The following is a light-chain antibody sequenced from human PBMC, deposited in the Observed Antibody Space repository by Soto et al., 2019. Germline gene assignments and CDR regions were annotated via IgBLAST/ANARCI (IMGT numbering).Light chain of an antibody. CDR1: QSISSW. CDR3: QEYDRYWT. Sequence: DIQMTQSPSSLAASVGDRVTITCRASQSISSWLAWYQQKPGKAPTLLIYQAPSLESGVPSRFSGSGSGTEFTLTISSLQPDDFATYYCQEYDRYWTFGQGTKVEIK. CDR2: QAP. J-gene: IGKJ1*01. V-gene: IGKV1-5*03.